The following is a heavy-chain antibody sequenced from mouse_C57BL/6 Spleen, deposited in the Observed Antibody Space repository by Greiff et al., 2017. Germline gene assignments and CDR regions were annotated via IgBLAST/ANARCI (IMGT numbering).Heavy chain of an antibody. D-gene: IGHD2-3*01. Sequence: QVQLKESGPELVKPGASVKLSCKASGYTFTSYDINWVKQRPGQGLEWIGWIYPRDGSTKYNEKFKGKATLTVDTSSSTAYMELHSLTSEDSAVYFCAKEGFYDGTRGWFAYWGQGTLVTVSA. CDR1: GYTFTSYD. CDR3: AKEGFYDGTRGWFAY. J-gene: IGHJ3*01. V-gene: IGHV1-85*01. CDR2: IYPRDGST.